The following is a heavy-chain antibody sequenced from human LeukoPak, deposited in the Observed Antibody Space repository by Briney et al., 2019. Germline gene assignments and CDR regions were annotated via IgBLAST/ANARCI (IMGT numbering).Heavy chain of an antibody. CDR3: ARHFTAGSIDH. CDR1: TFILSSYD. J-gene: IGHJ4*02. D-gene: IGHD6-19*01. Sequence: GGSLRLSCAASTFILSSYDMHWVRQPPGKGLEWLAVISRDGSIKYHADSVRGRFTISRDNSLNTLFLQMISLIVEDTAVYYCARHFTAGSIDHWGQGNLVTVSS. CDR2: ISRDGSIK. V-gene: IGHV3-30*04.